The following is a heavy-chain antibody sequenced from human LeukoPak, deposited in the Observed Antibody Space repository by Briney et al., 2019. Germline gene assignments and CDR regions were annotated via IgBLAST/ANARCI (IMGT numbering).Heavy chain of an antibody. Sequence: SGTLPLTCTGSGGSISRGIYYGSWIRQPAGKGLEWIGRIYHTGSTSYSPSLKSRVTISADTSQNQFSLKLSSVTAADTAVYYCASRKLGNDYWGQGTLVTVSS. CDR3: ASRKLGNDY. J-gene: IGHJ4*02. CDR2: IYHTGST. V-gene: IGHV4-61*10. CDR1: GGSISRGIYY. D-gene: IGHD7-27*01.